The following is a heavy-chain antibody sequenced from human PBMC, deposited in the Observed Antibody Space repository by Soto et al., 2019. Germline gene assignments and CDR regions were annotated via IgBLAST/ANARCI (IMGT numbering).Heavy chain of an antibody. D-gene: IGHD6-19*01. Sequence: QVQLMQSGAEVKKPGSSVKVSCKASGGTFSSYTISWVRQAPGQGLEWMGRIIPILGIANYAQKFQGRVTITADKSTSTAYMELSSLRSEDTAVYYCARRRASSGWTGMFDYWGQGTLVTVSS. CDR2: IIPILGIA. CDR3: ARRRASSGWTGMFDY. CDR1: GGTFSSYT. J-gene: IGHJ4*02. V-gene: IGHV1-69*02.